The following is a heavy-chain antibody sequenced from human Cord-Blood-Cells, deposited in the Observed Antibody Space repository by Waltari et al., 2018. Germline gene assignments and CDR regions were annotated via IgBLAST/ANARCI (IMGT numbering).Heavy chain of an antibody. Sequence: QVQLQQWGAGLLKPSETLSLTCAVYGGSFSGYYWSWIRQPPGKGLEWIGEINHSGRTNYTPSLKSRVTISVDTSKNQFSLKLSSVTAADTAVYYCARGRHSRGHFDYWGQGTLVTVSS. CDR1: GGSFSGYY. CDR2: INHSGRT. D-gene: IGHD3-10*01. J-gene: IGHJ4*02. CDR3: ARGRHSRGHFDY. V-gene: IGHV4-34*01.